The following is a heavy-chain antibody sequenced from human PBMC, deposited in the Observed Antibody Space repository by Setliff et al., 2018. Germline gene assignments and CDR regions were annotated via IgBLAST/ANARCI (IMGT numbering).Heavy chain of an antibody. J-gene: IGHJ4*02. Sequence: GGSLRLSCEVSGFTFSAHVMHWVRQAPGKGLEWVSMISYAGTGAFYGDSVKGRFTIARDNAKNSVYLQMDSLREEDTAVYFCSTKGVPGTGGQGTLVTVSS. CDR2: ISYAGTGA. V-gene: IGHV3-30*11. D-gene: IGHD1-1*01. CDR3: STKGVPGT. CDR1: GFTFSAHV.